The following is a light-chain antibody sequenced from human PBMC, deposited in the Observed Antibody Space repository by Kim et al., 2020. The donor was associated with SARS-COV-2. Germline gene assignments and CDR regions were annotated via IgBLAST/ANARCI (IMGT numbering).Light chain of an antibody. Sequence: GHSVAISYTGTIRDVGTHNYVSWYQNHPGKAPKLMFFEVSERPSGVPDRFSGSKSGNTASLTVSGLQAEDEADYYCSSYAGKNDVVFGGGTQLTVL. CDR1: IRDVGTHNY. CDR2: EVS. CDR3: SSYAGKNDVV. J-gene: IGLJ3*02. V-gene: IGLV2-8*01.